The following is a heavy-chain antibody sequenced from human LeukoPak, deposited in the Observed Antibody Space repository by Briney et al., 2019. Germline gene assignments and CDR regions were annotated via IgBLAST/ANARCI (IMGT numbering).Heavy chain of an antibody. V-gene: IGHV1-2*02. Sequence: ASVKVSCKASGYTFTAYYIHWVRQAPGQGLEWMGWIKASSGDTQSAQKFQGRVTLTRDTSISTAYMELSRLRSDDTAVYYCARGLRYCSGGSCKRPDYWGQGTLVTVSS. CDR1: GYTFTAYY. CDR3: ARGLRYCSGGSCKRPDY. J-gene: IGHJ4*02. D-gene: IGHD2-15*01. CDR2: IKASSGDT.